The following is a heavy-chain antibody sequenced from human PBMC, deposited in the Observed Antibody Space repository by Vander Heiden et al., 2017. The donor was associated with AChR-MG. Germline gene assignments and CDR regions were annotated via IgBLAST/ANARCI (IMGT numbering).Heavy chain of an antibody. CDR2: ISGSGGNT. CDR1: GFTFGSYA. CDR3: AKDQGLGGGSCFNY. Sequence: EVQLLESGGGLVQPGGSLRLSCAASGFTFGSYAMSWVRQAPGKGLEWVSAISGSGGNTYYAYSVKGRFTISRDNSKNTLYLQMSRMTTEDTALYYCAKDQGLGGGSCFNYWGDGSLVAVSS. J-gene: IGHJ4*01. V-gene: IGHV3-23*01. D-gene: IGHD2-15*01.